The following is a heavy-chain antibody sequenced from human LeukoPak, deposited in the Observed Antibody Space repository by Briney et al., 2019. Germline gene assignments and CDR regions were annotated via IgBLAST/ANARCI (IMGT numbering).Heavy chain of an antibody. J-gene: IGHJ6*03. V-gene: IGHV4-30-4*08. CDR1: GGSISSGDYY. CDR2: IYYSGST. Sequence: PSQTLSLTCTVSGGSISSGDYYWSWSRQPPGKGLEWSGYIYYSGSTYYNPSLKSRVTISVDTSKNQFSLKLSYVTAADTAVYYCARVAYYYYYYYMDVWGKGTTVTVSS. CDR3: ARVAYYYYYYYMDV.